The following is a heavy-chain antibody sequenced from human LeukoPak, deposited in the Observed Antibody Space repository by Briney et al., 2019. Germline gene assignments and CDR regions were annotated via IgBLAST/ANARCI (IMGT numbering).Heavy chain of an antibody. V-gene: IGHV3-66*01. J-gene: IGHJ4*02. Sequence: GGSLRLSCAGSGFAVSSNYMSWVRQAPGKGLEWVSVIYSGGSTYYADSVKGRFTISRDGSKNTLYLQLNSLRAEDTAVYYCAIATAGTNYYFDHWGQGTLVTVSS. D-gene: IGHD6-13*01. CDR2: IYSGGST. CDR3: AIATAGTNYYFDH. CDR1: GFAVSSNY.